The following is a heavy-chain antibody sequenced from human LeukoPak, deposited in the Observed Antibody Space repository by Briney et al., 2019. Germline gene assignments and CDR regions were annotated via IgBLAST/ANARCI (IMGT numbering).Heavy chain of an antibody. J-gene: IGHJ3*02. CDR2: ISSRTGSTM. V-gene: IGHV3-48*03. Sequence: GRSLRLSCAASGFTFSSYAMHWVRQAPGKGLEWVSYISSRTGSTMYYADSVKGRFTISRDNAKNSLYLQMNSLRAEDTAVYYCALEWSYDAFDIWGQGTMVTVSS. CDR1: GFTFSSYA. D-gene: IGHD3-3*01. CDR3: ALEWSYDAFDI.